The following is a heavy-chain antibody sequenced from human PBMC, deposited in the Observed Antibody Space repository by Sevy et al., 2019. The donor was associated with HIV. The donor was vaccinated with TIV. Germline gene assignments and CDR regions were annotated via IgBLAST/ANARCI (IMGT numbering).Heavy chain of an antibody. CDR1: GFTFSSYD. D-gene: IGHD2-15*01. CDR2: ISHGGSST. CDR3: AKELDCSGGSCYLDYYYYGMDV. J-gene: IGHJ6*02. Sequence: GGSLRLSCAASGFTFSSYDMTWVRQAPGKGLEWVSVISHGGSSTYYADSVKGRFTISRDNSKNTLYLQMNSLRAEDTAVYYCAKELDCSGGSCYLDYYYYGMDVWGQGTTVTVSS. V-gene: IGHV3-23*01.